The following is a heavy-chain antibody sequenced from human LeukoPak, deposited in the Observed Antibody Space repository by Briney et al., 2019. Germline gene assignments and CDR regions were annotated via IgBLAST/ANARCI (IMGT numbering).Heavy chain of an antibody. J-gene: IGHJ6*03. CDR1: GFTFSSYA. V-gene: IGHV3-23*01. CDR2: ISGSGGST. Sequence: GGSLRLTCAASGFTFSSYAMSWVRQAPGKGLEWVSAISGSGGSTYYADSVKGRFTISRDNSKNTLYLQMNSLRAEDTAVCYCARDQTPSRYCTNGVCYHMDVWGKGTTVTVSS. CDR3: ARDQTPSRYCTNGVCYHMDV. D-gene: IGHD2-8*01.